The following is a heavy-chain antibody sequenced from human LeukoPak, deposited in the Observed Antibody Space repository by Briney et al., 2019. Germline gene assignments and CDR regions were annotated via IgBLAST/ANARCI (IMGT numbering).Heavy chain of an antibody. J-gene: IGHJ5*02. CDR2: ISSNSKST. V-gene: IGHV3-21*01. CDR3: AKSLAASVDWFDP. D-gene: IGHD6-6*01. CDR1: GFSISSHS. Sequence: GGSLRLSCEASGFSISSHSMNWVRQAPGKGLEWVSSISSNSKSTYYADSVKGRFTISRDNAKNSLFLQMNSLRAEDTAVYYCAKSLAASVDWFDPWGQGTLVTVSS.